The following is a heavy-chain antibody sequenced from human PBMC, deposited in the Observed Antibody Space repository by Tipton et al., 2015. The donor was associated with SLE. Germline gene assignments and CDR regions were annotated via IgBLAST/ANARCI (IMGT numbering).Heavy chain of an antibody. CDR1: GFTFSNYN. Sequence: GSLRLSCAISGFTFSNYNMNWVRQAPGKGLGWVSSISSTSSYIYYADSVKGRFTISRDNAKNSLHLQMNCLRAEDTALYYCATDDSNYNYFDYWGQGTLVTVSS. J-gene: IGHJ4*02. D-gene: IGHD4-11*01. CDR2: ISSTSSYI. V-gene: IGHV3-21*04. CDR3: ATDDSNYNYFDY.